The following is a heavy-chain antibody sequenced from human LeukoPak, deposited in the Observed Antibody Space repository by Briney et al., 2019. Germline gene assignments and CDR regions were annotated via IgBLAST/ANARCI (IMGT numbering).Heavy chain of an antibody. Sequence: GRSLRLSCAASGFAFSSYAMHWVRQAPGPGLERVAVISYDGSNKYYADSVKGRFTISGDNSKNTLYLQMNSLRAEDTAVYYCARTLQDYGDYVLNYWGQGTLVTVSS. CDR3: ARTLQDYGDYVLNY. CDR2: ISYDGSNK. V-gene: IGHV3-30*04. J-gene: IGHJ4*02. D-gene: IGHD4-17*01. CDR1: GFAFSSYA.